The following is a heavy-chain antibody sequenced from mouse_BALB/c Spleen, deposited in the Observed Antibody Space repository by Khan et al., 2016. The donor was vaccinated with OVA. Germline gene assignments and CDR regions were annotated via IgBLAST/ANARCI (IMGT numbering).Heavy chain of an antibody. J-gene: IGHJ2*01. CDR2: IYPGNSDT. V-gene: IGHV1-5*01. Sequence: VQLQQSGTVLARPGASVKMSCKASAYTFTSYWMHWVKQRPGQGLEWIGAIYPGNSDTNYNQKFKGKAKLTAVTSTSTAYLELNSLTNEDSAGYYCTRNGFGNYESWDYWGQGTTLTVSS. CDR3: TRNGFGNYESWDY. D-gene: IGHD2-1*01. CDR1: AYTFTSYW.